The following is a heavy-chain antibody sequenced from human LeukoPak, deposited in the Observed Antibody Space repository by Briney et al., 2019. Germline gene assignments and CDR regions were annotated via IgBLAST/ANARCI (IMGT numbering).Heavy chain of an antibody. CDR1: GFTFSSNA. V-gene: IGHV3-64*01. CDR2: ISSNGGST. D-gene: IGHD3-9*01. Sequence: GSLRLSCAASGFTFSSNAMHWVRQAPGKGLEYVSAISSNGGSTYYANSVKGRFTISRDNSKNTLYLQMGSLRAEDMAVYYCARAPYYDILTGYYNSLDYWGQGTLVTVSS. J-gene: IGHJ4*02. CDR3: ARAPYYDILTGYYNSLDY.